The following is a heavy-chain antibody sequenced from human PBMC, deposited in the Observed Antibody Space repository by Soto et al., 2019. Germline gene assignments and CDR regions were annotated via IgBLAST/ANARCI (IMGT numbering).Heavy chain of an antibody. D-gene: IGHD6-13*01. Sequence: PSETLSLTCTVSGGSIISGDYYWSWIRQPPGKGLEWIGYIYYSGSTYYNPSLESRVTISVDTSKNHFSLQLSSVTAADTAVYFCGKATGISYYYYGVDVWAQGTTVSVSS. CDR3: GKATGISYYYYGVDV. CDR2: IYYSGST. V-gene: IGHV4-30-4*01. CDR1: GGSIISGDYY. J-gene: IGHJ6*02.